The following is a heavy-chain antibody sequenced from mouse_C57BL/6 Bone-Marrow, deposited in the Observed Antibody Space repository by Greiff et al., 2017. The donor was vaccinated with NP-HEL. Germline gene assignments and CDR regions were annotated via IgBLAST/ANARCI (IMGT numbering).Heavy chain of an antibody. CDR3: ARWDDGYYYYAMDY. D-gene: IGHD4-1*01. Sequence: QVQLQQPGAELVRPGTSVKLSCKASGYTFTSYRMHWVKQRPGQGLEWIGVIDPSDSYTNYNQKFKGKATLTVDTSSSTAYMQLSSLTSEDSAVYYCARWDDGYYYYAMDYWGQGTSVTVSS. V-gene: IGHV1-59*01. CDR2: IDPSDSYT. CDR1: GYTFTSYR. J-gene: IGHJ4*01.